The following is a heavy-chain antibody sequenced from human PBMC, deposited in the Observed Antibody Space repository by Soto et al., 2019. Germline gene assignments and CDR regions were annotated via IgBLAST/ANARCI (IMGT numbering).Heavy chain of an antibody. D-gene: IGHD4-17*01. Sequence: GGSLRLSCAASGFTFSGSAMHWVRQASGKGLEWVGRIRSKANSYATAYAASVKGRFTISRDDSKNTAYLQMNSLKTEDTAVYYCTSPARDYGAPGYWGQGTLVTVSS. CDR1: GFTFSGSA. V-gene: IGHV3-73*01. CDR3: TSPARDYGAPGY. J-gene: IGHJ4*02. CDR2: IRSKANSYAT.